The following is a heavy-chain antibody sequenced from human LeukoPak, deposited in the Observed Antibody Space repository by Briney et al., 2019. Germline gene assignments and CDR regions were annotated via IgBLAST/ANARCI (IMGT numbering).Heavy chain of an antibody. V-gene: IGHV3-21*04. CDR2: ISSSSSYI. J-gene: IGHJ4*02. Sequence: GGALRLSCAASGVTFSSDSMNWVRQAPGEGVEWVSSISSSSSYIYYADSVKGRFTISRDNAKNTLYLQMTSLRAEDTAVYYCASGEVVTAILGYWGQGTLVTVSS. CDR1: GVTFSSDS. CDR3: ASGEVVTAILGY. D-gene: IGHD2-21*02.